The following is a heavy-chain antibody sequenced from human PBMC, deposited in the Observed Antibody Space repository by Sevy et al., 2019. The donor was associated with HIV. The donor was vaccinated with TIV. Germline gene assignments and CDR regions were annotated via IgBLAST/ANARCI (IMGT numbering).Heavy chain of an antibody. J-gene: IGHJ3*02. D-gene: IGHD1-1*01. V-gene: IGHV3-21*04. CDR1: GLTFSSYS. Sequence: GGSLRLSCVASGLTFSSYSMKWVRQAPGKGLEWVSSISSSSSYIYYADSVKGRFTISRDNAKKSLYLQMNSLRAEDTAVYYCAKKANWNEAFDIWGQGTMVTVSS. CDR2: ISSSSSYI. CDR3: AKKANWNEAFDI.